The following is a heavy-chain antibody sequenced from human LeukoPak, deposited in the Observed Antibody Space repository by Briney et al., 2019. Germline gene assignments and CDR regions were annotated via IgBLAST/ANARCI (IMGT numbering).Heavy chain of an antibody. D-gene: IGHD3-10*01. CDR3: AKSGIERELLEY. CDR2: MRYDGSDK. J-gene: IGHJ4*02. V-gene: IGHV3-30*02. Sequence: GGSLRLSGAASGFVFSSYGMHWVRQAPGKGLEWVAFMRYDGSDKYYGDSVKGRFTISRDNSKNKLDLQMNSLRAEDTAVYYCAKSGIERELLEYWGQGTLVTVSS. CDR1: GFVFSSYG.